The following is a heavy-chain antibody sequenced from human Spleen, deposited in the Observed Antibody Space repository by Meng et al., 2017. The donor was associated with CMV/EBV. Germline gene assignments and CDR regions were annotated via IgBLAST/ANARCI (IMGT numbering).Heavy chain of an antibody. J-gene: IGHJ4*02. CDR2: IYYSGST. Sequence: CTVSGGSVSDTIYYWGWIRQPPGKGLEWIGSIYYSGSTFYNPSLKSRVTISLDTSKNQFSLKLSSVTAADTAVYYCARETMILVADYWGQGTLVTVSS. CDR1: GGSVSDTIYY. D-gene: IGHD3-22*01. V-gene: IGHV4-39*07. CDR3: ARETMILVADY.